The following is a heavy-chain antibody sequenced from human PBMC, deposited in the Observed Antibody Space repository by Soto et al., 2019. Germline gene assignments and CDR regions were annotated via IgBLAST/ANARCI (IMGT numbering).Heavy chain of an antibody. Sequence: QAQLVESGGGVVQPGRSLRLSCAASGFSFNTYGFHWVRQAPNKGLEWVAVIWSDGNNKYYADSVKGRFTISRDSSDNTLYLEMNSLRAEDTAVYYCARIQVATIMALDYWGQGTLVTVSS. V-gene: IGHV3-33*01. D-gene: IGHD5-12*01. J-gene: IGHJ4*02. CDR3: ARIQVATIMALDY. CDR1: GFSFNTYG. CDR2: IWSDGNNK.